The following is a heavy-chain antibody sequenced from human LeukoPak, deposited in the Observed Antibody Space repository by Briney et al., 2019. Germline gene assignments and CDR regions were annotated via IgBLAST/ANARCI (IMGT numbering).Heavy chain of an antibody. Sequence: SSETLSLTCTVSGGSISSSSYYWGWIRQPPGKGLEWIGSIYYSGSTYYNPSLKSRVTISVDTSENQFSLKLSSVTAADTAVYYCARRTASGSYYLDYWGQGTLVTVSS. D-gene: IGHD1-26*01. V-gene: IGHV4-39*01. CDR2: IYYSGST. CDR1: GGSISSSSYY. J-gene: IGHJ4*02. CDR3: ARRTASGSYYLDY.